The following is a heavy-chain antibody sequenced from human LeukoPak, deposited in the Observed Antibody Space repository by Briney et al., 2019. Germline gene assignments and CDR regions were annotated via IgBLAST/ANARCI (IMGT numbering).Heavy chain of an antibody. CDR3: ARFGGDTDAFDI. Sequence: SETLSLTCTVSGGSISSYYWSWIRQPPGKGLEWIGYIYYSGSTNYNPSLKSRVTISVDTSKNQFSLKLSSVTAADTAVYYCARFGGDTDAFDIWGQGTMVTVFS. D-gene: IGHD2-21*02. V-gene: IGHV4-59*08. J-gene: IGHJ3*02. CDR2: IYYSGST. CDR1: GGSISSYY.